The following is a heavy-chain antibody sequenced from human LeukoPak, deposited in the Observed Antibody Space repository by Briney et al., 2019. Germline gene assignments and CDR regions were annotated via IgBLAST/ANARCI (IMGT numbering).Heavy chain of an antibody. CDR2: IRASNGNT. D-gene: IGHD3-10*01. J-gene: IGHJ4*02. Sequence: ASVTVSCKASGYTFITSCISWVRQAPGQGLEWMGWIRASNGNTNYAQRLQGRVTMNTDTSTSTAYMELRSLRSDGTAVYYCARDLRRGGPPDYWGQGTLVTVSS. V-gene: IGHV1-18*01. CDR1: GYTFITSC. CDR3: ARDLRRGGPPDY.